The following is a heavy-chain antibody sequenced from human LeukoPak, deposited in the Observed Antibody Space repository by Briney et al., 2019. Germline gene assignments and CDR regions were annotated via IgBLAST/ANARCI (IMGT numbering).Heavy chain of an antibody. CDR1: GFTFDDYA. CDR2: ISWNSGSI. Sequence: PGGSLRLSCAASGFTFDDYAMHWVRQAPGKGLEWVSGISWNSGSIGYADSVKGRFTISRDNSKNTLYLQMNSLRAEDTAVYYCAPSGGCDTLRVKTAFDYWGQGTLVTVSS. D-gene: IGHD5-12*01. V-gene: IGHV3-9*01. CDR3: APSGGCDTLRVKTAFDY. J-gene: IGHJ4*02.